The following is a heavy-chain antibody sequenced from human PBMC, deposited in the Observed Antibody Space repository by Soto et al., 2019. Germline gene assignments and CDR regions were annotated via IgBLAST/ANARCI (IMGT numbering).Heavy chain of an antibody. CDR1: GFTFSSYA. V-gene: IGHV3-64D*06. Sequence: PGGSLRLSCSASGFTFSSYAMHWVRQAPGKGLEYVSAISSNVGSTYYADSVKGRFTISRDNSKNTLYLQMSSLRAEDTAVYYCVKDDNDYKPGYYYYGMDVWGQGTRVTVSS. CDR3: VKDDNDYKPGYYYYGMDV. CDR2: ISSNVGST. J-gene: IGHJ6*02. D-gene: IGHD4-4*01.